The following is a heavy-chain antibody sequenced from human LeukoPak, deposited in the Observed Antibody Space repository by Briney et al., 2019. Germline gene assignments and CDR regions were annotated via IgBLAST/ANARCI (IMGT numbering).Heavy chain of an antibody. CDR1: GGSFSGYY. V-gene: IGHV4-34*01. D-gene: IGHD3-16*02. Sequence: PSETLSLTCAVYGGSFSGYYWSWIRQPPGKGLEWIGEINHSGSTNYNPSLKSRVTISVDTSKNQFSMKLSSVTAPDTAVYYCARGLRDYVWGSYRSNFDYWGQGTLVTVSS. CDR2: INHSGST. J-gene: IGHJ4*02. CDR3: ARGLRDYVWGSYRSNFDY.